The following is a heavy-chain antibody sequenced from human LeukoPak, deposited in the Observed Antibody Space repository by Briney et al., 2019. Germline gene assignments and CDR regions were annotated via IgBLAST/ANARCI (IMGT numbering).Heavy chain of an antibody. CDR3: AREGSYYDSSGYYYC. Sequence: PSETLSLTCTVSGYSISSGYYWGWIRQPPGKGLEWIGRIYHSGSTYYNPSLKSRVTISVDTSKNQFSLKLSSVTAADTGVYYCAREGSYYDSSGYYYCWGQGTLVTVSS. J-gene: IGHJ4*02. CDR1: GYSISSGYY. V-gene: IGHV4-38-2*02. CDR2: IYHSGST. D-gene: IGHD3-22*01.